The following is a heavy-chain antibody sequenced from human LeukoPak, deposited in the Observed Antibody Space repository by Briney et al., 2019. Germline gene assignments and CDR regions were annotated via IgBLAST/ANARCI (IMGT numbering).Heavy chain of an antibody. CDR1: GGSISSGSYY. J-gene: IGHJ4*02. D-gene: IGHD3-22*01. Sequence: SETLSLTCTVSGGSISSGSYYWSWIRQPAGKGLEWIGRIYTSGSTNYNPSLKSRVTISVDTSKNQFSLKLSSVTAADTAVYYCAREDSSGSPFDYWGQGTLVTVSS. CDR2: IYTSGST. V-gene: IGHV4-61*02. CDR3: AREDSSGSPFDY.